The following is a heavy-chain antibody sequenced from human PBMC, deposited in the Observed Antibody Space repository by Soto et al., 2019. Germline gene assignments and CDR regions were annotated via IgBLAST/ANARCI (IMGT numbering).Heavy chain of an antibody. V-gene: IGHV4-4*07. J-gene: IGHJ5*02. CDR2: IYTSGST. D-gene: IGHD3-3*01. CDR1: GGSISSYY. CDR3: ARARGTIFGVPKPRGDWFDP. Sequence: SETLSLTCTVSGGSISSYYWSWIRQPAGKGLEWIGRIYTSGSTNYNPSLKSRVTMSVDTSKNQFSLKLSSVTAADTAVYYCARARGTIFGVPKPRGDWFDPWGQGTLVTVSS.